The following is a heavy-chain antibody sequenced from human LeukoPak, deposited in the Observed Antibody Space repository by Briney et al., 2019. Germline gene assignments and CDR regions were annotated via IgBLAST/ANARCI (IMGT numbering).Heavy chain of an antibody. V-gene: IGHV7-4-1*02. CDR2: INTNTGNP. J-gene: IGHJ6*03. D-gene: IGHD4-17*01. CDR1: GYTFTSYA. CDR3: ARHSYGDYRFSYYYYYMDV. Sequence: ASVKVSCKASGYTFTSYAMNWARQAPGQGLEWMGWINTNTGNPTYAQGFTGRFVFSLDTSVSTAYLQISSLKAEGTAVYYCARHSYGDYRFSYYYYYMDVWGKGTTVTVSS.